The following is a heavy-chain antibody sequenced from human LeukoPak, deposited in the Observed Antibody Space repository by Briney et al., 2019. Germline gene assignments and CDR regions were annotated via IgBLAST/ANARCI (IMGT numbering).Heavy chain of an antibody. V-gene: IGHV3-23*01. CDR3: AKAKTLLDPSLMTTFRGTERPFDY. CDR2: ITASGRST. Sequence: GGSLRLSCAASGFTFSSYAMTWVRQSPGRGLESVSSITASGRSTYYADSVRGRFTISRDNSKNTLYLQMNSLRAEDTAVYFCAKAKTLLDPSLMTTFRGTERPFDYWGQVVLVTVSP. D-gene: IGHD3-16*01. CDR1: GFTFSSYA. J-gene: IGHJ4*02.